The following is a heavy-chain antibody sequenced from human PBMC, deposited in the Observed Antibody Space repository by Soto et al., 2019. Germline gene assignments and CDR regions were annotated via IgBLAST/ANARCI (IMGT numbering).Heavy chain of an antibody. CDR3: ASGGLAAAGPGYGMDV. D-gene: IGHD6-13*01. V-gene: IGHV4-34*01. CDR1: GGSFSGYY. J-gene: IGHJ6*02. CDR2: INHSGST. Sequence: SETLSLTCAVYGGSFSGYYWWWIRQPPGKGLEWIGEINHSGSTNYNPSLKSRVTISVDTSKNQFSLKLSSVTAADTAVYYCASGGLAAAGPGYGMDVWCQGTTGTGSS.